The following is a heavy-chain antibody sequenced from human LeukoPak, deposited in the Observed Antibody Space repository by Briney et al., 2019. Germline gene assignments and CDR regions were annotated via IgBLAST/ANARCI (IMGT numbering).Heavy chain of an antibody. CDR3: ARVRPLSYYYYYYMDV. D-gene: IGHD2/OR15-2a*01. CDR2: IYHSGST. Sequence: SETLSLTCTVSGGSISSGGYYWSWIRQPPGKGLEWIGYIYHSGSTYYNPSLKGRVTISVDRSKYQFSLKLSSVTAADTAVYYCARVRPLSYYYYYYMDVWGKGTTVTVSS. CDR1: GGSISSGGYY. V-gene: IGHV4-30-2*01. J-gene: IGHJ6*03.